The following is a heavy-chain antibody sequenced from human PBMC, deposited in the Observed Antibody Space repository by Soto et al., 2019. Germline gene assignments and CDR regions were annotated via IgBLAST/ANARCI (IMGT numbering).Heavy chain of an antibody. CDR3: AKADSSFLGPKWFDP. D-gene: IGHD4-4*01. CDR1: GFTFSSYS. V-gene: IGHV3-23*01. Sequence: GGSLRLSCAASGFTFSSYSISWVRQAPWKGLEWVSAISGSGGSTYYADSVKGRFTISRDNSKNTLYLQMNSLRAEDTAVYYCAKADSSFLGPKWFDPWGQGTLVTVCS. J-gene: IGHJ5*02. CDR2: ISGSGGST.